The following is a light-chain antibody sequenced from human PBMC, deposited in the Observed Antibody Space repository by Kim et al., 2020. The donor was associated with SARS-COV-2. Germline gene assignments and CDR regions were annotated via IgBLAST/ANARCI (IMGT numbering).Light chain of an antibody. CDR3: QQYYSTPLT. CDR2: WAS. V-gene: IGKV4-1*01. Sequence: ATINCRSSRTILYSSNNKDYLAWYQQKPGQPPKLLIHWASTRESGVPDRFSGSGSETDFTLTISSLQAEDVAVYYCQQYYSTPLTFGGGTKVEIK. CDR1: RTILYSSNNKDY. J-gene: IGKJ4*01.